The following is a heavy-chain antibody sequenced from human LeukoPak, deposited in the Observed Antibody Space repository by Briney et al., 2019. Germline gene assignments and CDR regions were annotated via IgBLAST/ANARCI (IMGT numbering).Heavy chain of an antibody. CDR3: AKGPGGFWDY. J-gene: IGHJ4*02. D-gene: IGHD5-12*01. CDR2: ITGSGAGT. Sequence: GGSLRLACAASGLTFSDYGMGWVRQAPGKGLEWVSAITGSGAGTYHADSVKGRFTISRDNSKNTLYLQMNSLRAEDTAVYYCAKGPGGFWDYWGQGTLVTVSS. CDR1: GLTFSDYG. V-gene: IGHV3-23*01.